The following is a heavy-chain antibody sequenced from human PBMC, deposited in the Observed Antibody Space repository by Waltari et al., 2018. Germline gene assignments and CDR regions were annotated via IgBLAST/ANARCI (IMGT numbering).Heavy chain of an antibody. V-gene: IGHV4-34*01. D-gene: IGHD6-6*01. CDR2: INHSGST. J-gene: IGHJ2*01. CDR3: ARFSIAARYWYFDL. Sequence: QVQLQQWGAGLLKPSETLSLTCAVYGGSFRGSYWSWTRQPPGKGLEWIGEINHSGSTNYNPSLKSRVTISVDTSKNQFSLKLSSVTAADTAVYYCARFSIAARYWYFDLWGRGTLVTVSS. CDR1: GGSFRGSY.